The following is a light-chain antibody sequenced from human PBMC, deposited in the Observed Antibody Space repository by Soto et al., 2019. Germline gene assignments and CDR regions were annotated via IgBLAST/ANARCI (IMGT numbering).Light chain of an antibody. V-gene: IGLV2-14*01. CDR1: SGDVGASDY. CDR2: EVK. CDR3: SSFTTSTTLYV. Sequence: QSVLTQPASVSGSPGQSITVSCTVTSGDVGASDYVSWYQHHPGKAPKAIIYEVKNRPSGVSSRFSGSKSANTASLTISGLQAEDEADYYCSSFTTSTTLYVFGTGTKVTVL. J-gene: IGLJ1*01.